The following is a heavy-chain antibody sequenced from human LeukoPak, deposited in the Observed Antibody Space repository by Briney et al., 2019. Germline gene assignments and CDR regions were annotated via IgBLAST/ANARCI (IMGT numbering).Heavy chain of an antibody. CDR2: ISYDGSNK. CDR1: GFTFSSYA. J-gene: IGHJ4*02. V-gene: IGHV3-30-3*01. D-gene: IGHD3-22*01. CDR3: ARDHNYYDSSGYYYGEDY. Sequence: TGGSLRLSCAASGFTFSSYAMHWVRQAPGKGLEWVAVISYDGSNKYYADSVKGRFTISSDNSKNTLYLQMNSLRAEDTAVYYCARDHNYYDSSGYYYGEDYWGQGTLVTVSS.